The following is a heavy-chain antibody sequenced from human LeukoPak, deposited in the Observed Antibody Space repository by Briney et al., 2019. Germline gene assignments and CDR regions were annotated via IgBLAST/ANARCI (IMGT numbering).Heavy chain of an antibody. CDR1: GYSFSTYW. CDR3: ARLVGGVGASRRAFDI. V-gene: IGHV5-51*01. Sequence: PGESLKISCKGSGYSFSTYWIGWVRQMPGRGLEWMGIIYPGDSDARYSPSFQGQVTISADKSISTAYLQWSSLKASDTAMYYCARLVGGVGASRRAFDIWGQGTMVTVSS. J-gene: IGHJ3*02. CDR2: IYPGDSDA. D-gene: IGHD1-26*01.